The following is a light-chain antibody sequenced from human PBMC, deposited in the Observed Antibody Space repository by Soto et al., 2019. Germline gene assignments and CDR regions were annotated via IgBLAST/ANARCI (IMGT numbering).Light chain of an antibody. CDR2: HAS. V-gene: IGKV3-20*01. J-gene: IGKJ4*01. Sequence: EIVLTQSPGTLSLSPGERATLSCRASQSVGRDYLAWYQQKPGQAPRLLIYHASSRATGIPDRFSGSGSGIYFTLTMSRLENDYFEEFYCQQYASSPLTFGGGTKVEIK. CDR1: QSVGRDY. CDR3: QQYASSPLT.